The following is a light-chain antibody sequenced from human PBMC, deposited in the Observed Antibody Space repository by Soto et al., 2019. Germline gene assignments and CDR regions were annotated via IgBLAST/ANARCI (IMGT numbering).Light chain of an antibody. CDR2: DAS. Sequence: EIVLTQSPATLSLSPGERATLSCRASQTVSSYLAWYQQKPGQAPRLLVYDASDRATGIPARFSGSGSGTDFTLTISGLEPEDFAVYYCPQRRTFGQGTRLEIK. CDR3: PQRRT. CDR1: QTVSSY. J-gene: IGKJ5*01. V-gene: IGKV3-11*01.